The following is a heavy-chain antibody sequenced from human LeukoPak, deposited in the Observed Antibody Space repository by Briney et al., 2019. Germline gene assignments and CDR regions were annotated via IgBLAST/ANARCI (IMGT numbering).Heavy chain of an antibody. V-gene: IGHV1-2*06. CDR1: GYTFTSYY. CDR2: INPNSGGT. J-gene: IGHJ3*02. Sequence: GASVKVSCKASGYTFTSYYMHWVRQAPGQGLEWMGRINPNSGGTNYAQKFQGRVTMTRDTSISTAYMELSRLRSDDTAVYYCAREWVWYYYDSSGPPGAFDIWGQGTMVTVSS. CDR3: AREWVWYYYDSSGPPGAFDI. D-gene: IGHD3-22*01.